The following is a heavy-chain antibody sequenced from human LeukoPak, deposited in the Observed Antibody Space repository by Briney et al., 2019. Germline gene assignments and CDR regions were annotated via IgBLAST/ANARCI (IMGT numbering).Heavy chain of an antibody. D-gene: IGHD3-10*01. CDR1: GGTFSSYA. CDR2: INPNSGGT. V-gene: IGHV1-2*04. J-gene: IGHJ4*02. Sequence: ASVKVSCKASGGTFSSYAISWVRQAPGQGLEWMGWINPNSGGTNYAQKFQGWVTMTRDTSISTAYMELSRLRSDDTAVYYCARTYYGSGSSFDYWGQGTLVTVSS. CDR3: ARTYYGSGSSFDY.